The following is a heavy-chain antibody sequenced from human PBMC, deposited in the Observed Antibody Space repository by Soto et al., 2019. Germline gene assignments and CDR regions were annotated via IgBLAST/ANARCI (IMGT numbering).Heavy chain of an antibody. Sequence: AVKVSCKASGYPLTAKYLHWVRQAPGQGLEWMGWINPSSGGTKEAQKFRGRVTMTRDTSISAAYMELSRLTSDDTAVYYCAKGGSSWTEWFDPWGQGTLVTVSS. CDR1: GYPLTAKY. D-gene: IGHD6-13*01. CDR3: AKGGSSWTEWFDP. CDR2: INPSSGGT. J-gene: IGHJ5*02. V-gene: IGHV1-2*02.